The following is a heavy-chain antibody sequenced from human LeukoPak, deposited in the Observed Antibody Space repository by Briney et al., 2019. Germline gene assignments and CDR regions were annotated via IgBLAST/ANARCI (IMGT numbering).Heavy chain of an antibody. Sequence: SETLSLTCTVSGGSMSGYCWKWMRQPPGKGREYVGHMCISGSTNYNPSLKSRVTMSADTTNHQFSLKLSSVTAADTAVYYCARWGYYESSGPEAFDIWGQGTMVTVSS. D-gene: IGHD3-22*01. J-gene: IGHJ3*02. CDR1: GGSMSGYC. CDR3: ARWGYYESSGPEAFDI. V-gene: IGHV4-4*09. CDR2: MCISGST.